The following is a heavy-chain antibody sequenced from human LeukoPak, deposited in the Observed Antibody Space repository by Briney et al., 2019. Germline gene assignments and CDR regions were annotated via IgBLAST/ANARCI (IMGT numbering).Heavy chain of an antibody. CDR2: MNPNSGNT. D-gene: IGHD5-18*01. CDR1: GYTFTSYD. CDR3: AGGDGGYSYGRYYYYYYGMDV. J-gene: IGHJ6*02. Sequence: ASVKVSCKASGYTFTSYDINWVRQATGQGLEWMGWMNPNSGNTGYAQKFQGRVTMTRNTSISTAYMELSSLRSEDTAVYYCAGGDGGYSYGRYYYYYYGMDVWGQGTTVTVSS. V-gene: IGHV1-8*01.